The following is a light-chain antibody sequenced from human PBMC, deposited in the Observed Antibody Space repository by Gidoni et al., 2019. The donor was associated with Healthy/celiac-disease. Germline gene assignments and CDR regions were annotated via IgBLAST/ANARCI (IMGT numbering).Light chain of an antibody. CDR1: QSISSW. J-gene: IGKJ1*01. CDR2: DAS. CDR3: QHYNSYSPWT. Sequence: DIQMPQSPSTLSASVGDRVTINCRASQSISSWLAWYQQKPGKAPKLLIYDASSLESGVPSMFSGSGSGTEFTLTISSLQPDDFATYYCQHYNSYSPWTFGQGTKVEIK. V-gene: IGKV1-5*01.